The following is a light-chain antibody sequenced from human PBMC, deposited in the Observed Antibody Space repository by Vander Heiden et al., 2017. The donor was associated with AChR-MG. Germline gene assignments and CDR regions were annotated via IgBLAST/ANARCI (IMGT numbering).Light chain of an antibody. Sequence: IVLAQSPGTLSVSPGEGGTLPCRASQTFTTNYVAWYQQKPGQAPRLVISGASTRAPGIPDRFSGSGSGTDFTLTITRLGPEDVAVYYCQQYTTFPWTFGQGTRVEIK. V-gene: IGKV3-20*01. CDR2: GAS. CDR1: QTFTTNY. J-gene: IGKJ1*01. CDR3: QQYTTFPWT.